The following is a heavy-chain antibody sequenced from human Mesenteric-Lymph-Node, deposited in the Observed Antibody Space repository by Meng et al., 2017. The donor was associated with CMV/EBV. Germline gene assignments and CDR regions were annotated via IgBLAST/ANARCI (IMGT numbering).Heavy chain of an antibody. Sequence: QLQLQESGPGLVKPSGALSLTCTVSCGPISSSSYYWGWIRQPPGKGLEGIGSIYYSGSTYYNPSLKSRVTISVDTSKNQFSLKLSSVTAADTAVYYCARPNYYGSGSSPWFDPWGQGTLVTVSS. D-gene: IGHD3-10*01. CDR1: CGPISSSSYY. CDR2: IYYSGST. J-gene: IGHJ5*02. CDR3: ARPNYYGSGSSPWFDP. V-gene: IGHV4-39*01.